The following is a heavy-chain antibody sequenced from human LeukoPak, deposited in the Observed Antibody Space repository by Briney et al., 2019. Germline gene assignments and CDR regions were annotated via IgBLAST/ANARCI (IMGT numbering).Heavy chain of an antibody. Sequence: PGGSLRLSCAASGFTFDDYAMHWVRQTPGKGLEWVSYISRNSGNIGYADSVKGRFTISRDNAKNSLYLQMNSLRAEDTAVYYCAVGLGRYSPYYFDYWGQGTLVSVSS. CDR2: ISRNSGNI. D-gene: IGHD3-10*01. V-gene: IGHV3-9*01. J-gene: IGHJ4*02. CDR3: AVGLGRYSPYYFDY. CDR1: GFTFDDYA.